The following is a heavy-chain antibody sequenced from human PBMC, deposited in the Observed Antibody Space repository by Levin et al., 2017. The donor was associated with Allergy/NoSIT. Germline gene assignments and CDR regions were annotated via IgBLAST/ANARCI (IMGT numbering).Heavy chain of an antibody. CDR3: ARDRHGVVINNHYYYGMDV. J-gene: IGHJ6*02. D-gene: IGHD3-3*01. V-gene: IGHV4-61*01. CDR2: IYYSGST. CDR1: GGSVSSGSYY. Sequence: SQTLSLTCTVSGGSVSSGSYYWSWIRQPPGKGLEWLGYIYYSGSTNYNPSLKSRVTISVDTSKNQFSLKLSSVTAADTAVYYCARDRHGVVINNHYYYGMDVWGQGTTVTVSS.